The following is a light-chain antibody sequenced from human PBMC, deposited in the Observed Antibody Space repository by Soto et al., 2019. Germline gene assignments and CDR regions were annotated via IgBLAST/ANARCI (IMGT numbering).Light chain of an antibody. CDR2: GAS. CDR3: QQYNNWPQT. Sequence: VLTQAPATLSVSPGERATPSCRASQTINNNIAWYQLQDGQVPRLLIYGASTRATDIPARFIGSGSGTEFTLTISTLKYEYFAEYQCQQYNNWPQTFGQGTKVDIK. V-gene: IGKV3-15*01. J-gene: IGKJ1*01. CDR1: QTINNN.